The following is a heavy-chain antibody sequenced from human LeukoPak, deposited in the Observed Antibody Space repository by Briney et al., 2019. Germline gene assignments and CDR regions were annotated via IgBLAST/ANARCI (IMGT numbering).Heavy chain of an antibody. D-gene: IGHD3-22*01. CDR1: GGTFSSYA. V-gene: IGHV1-69*01. Sequence: SVKVSCKASGGTFSSYAISWVRQAPGQGLEWMGGIIPIFGTANYAQKFQGRVTITADESTSTAYMGLSSLRSEDTAVYYCARMHYDSSGYYYVSPQYFDYWGQGTLVTVSS. J-gene: IGHJ4*02. CDR2: IIPIFGTA. CDR3: ARMHYDSSGYYYVSPQYFDY.